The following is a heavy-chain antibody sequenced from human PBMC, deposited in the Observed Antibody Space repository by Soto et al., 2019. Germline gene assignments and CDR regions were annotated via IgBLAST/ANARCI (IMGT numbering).Heavy chain of an antibody. D-gene: IGHD2-21*02. CDR3: VRQRGVMTDFAYFDS. J-gene: IGHJ4*02. Sequence: TGGSLRLSCAASGFTFKTFVMNWVRQAPGKGLEWVSYISGTTDTINFADSVRGRFTISRDNAKNSMFLQMDSLRDADTAVYYCVRQRGVMTDFAYFDSWGQGTLVTVSS. V-gene: IGHV3-48*02. CDR2: ISGTTDTI. CDR1: GFTFKTFV.